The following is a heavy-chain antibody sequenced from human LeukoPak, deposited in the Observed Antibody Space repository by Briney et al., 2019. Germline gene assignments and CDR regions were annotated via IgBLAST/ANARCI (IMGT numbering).Heavy chain of an antibody. Sequence: ASVKVSCKASGYTFTGYYIHSLRQPPGQDLEWMGWIKPNSDDTNYAQKFEGRVTMTRDTSISTAYMELSSLRSEDTAVYYCARDVEGYCWSTSCRLDFWGQGSLLTV. V-gene: IGHV1-2*02. CDR3: ARDVEGYCWSTSCRLDF. J-gene: IGHJ4*02. CDR1: GYTFTGYY. CDR2: IKPNSDDT. D-gene: IGHD2-2*01.